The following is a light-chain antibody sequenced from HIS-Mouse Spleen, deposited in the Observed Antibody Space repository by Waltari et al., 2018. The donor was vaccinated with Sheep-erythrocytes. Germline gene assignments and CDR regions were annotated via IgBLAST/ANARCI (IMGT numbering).Light chain of an antibody. J-gene: IGLJ2*01. Sequence: SYELTQPPSVSVSPGQTASITCSGHNLGDKYACWYQQKPGPSPVLVIYQDSKRPSGIPERFSGSNSGNTATLTISGTQAMDEADYYCQAWDSSTVVFGGGTKLTVL. V-gene: IGLV3-1*01. CDR3: QAWDSSTVV. CDR2: QDS. CDR1: NLGDKY.